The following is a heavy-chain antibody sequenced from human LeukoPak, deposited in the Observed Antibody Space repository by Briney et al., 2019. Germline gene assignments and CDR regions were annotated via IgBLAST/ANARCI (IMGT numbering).Heavy chain of an antibody. Sequence: GGSLRLSCAASGFTFSSYWMHWVRQAPGKGLVWVSRIKSDGSSTNYADSVKGRFTISRDNAKNTLYLQMNSLRAEDTAVYYCAKGGPRCSGGSCYSGWNAFDIWGQGTMVTVSS. CDR1: GFTFSSYW. V-gene: IGHV3-74*01. CDR2: IKSDGSST. J-gene: IGHJ3*02. CDR3: AKGGPRCSGGSCYSGWNAFDI. D-gene: IGHD2-15*01.